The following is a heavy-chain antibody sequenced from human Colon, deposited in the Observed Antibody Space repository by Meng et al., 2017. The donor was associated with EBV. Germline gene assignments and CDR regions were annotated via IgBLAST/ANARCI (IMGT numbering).Heavy chain of an antibody. CDR2: INGDGSGT. J-gene: IGHJ4*02. CDR1: GFSFSGYW. CDR3: ARDDASEFD. D-gene: IGHD3-10*01. V-gene: IGHV3-74*03. Sequence: DVQLGESGGGLLHPGGSLRLSCAASGFSFSGYWMHWVRQAPGKGLAWVSRINGDGSGTTYADSVKGRFSISRDNAKNTLYLQMNSLRAEDTATYYCARDDASEFDWGQGTLVTVSS.